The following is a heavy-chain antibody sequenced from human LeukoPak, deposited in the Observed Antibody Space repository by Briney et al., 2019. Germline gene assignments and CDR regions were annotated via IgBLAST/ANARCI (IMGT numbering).Heavy chain of an antibody. Sequence: ASVKVSCTASGYTFTSYGISWVRQAPGQGLEWMGGIIPIFGTANYAQKFQGRVTITADESTSTAYMELSSLRSEDTAVCYCARGKLGCSYCFDYWGQGTLVTVSS. J-gene: IGHJ4*02. D-gene: IGHD4/OR15-4a*01. CDR3: ARGKLGCSYCFDY. CDR2: IIPIFGTA. V-gene: IGHV1-69*13. CDR1: GYTFTSYG.